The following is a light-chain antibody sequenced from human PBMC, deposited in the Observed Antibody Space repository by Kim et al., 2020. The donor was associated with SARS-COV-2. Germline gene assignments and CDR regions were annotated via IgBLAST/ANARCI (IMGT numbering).Light chain of an antibody. CDR1: SSDVGGYNY. J-gene: IGLJ1*01. Sequence: QSVVTQPTSVSGSPGQSITISCTGTSSDVGGYNYVSWYQQYPGKAPKLMIYDVFKRPSGVSNRFSGSKSGNTASLNISGLQAEDEAEYYCASYRSSGYVFGTGTKVTVL. CDR2: DVF. V-gene: IGLV2-14*03. CDR3: ASYRSSGYV.